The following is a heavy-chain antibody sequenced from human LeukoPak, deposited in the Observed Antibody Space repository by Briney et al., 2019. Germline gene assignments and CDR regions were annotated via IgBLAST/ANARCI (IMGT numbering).Heavy chain of an antibody. J-gene: IGHJ4*02. Sequence: ASVKVSCKASGYTFTGYYTHWVRQAPGQGLEWMGWINPNSGGTNYAQKFQGRVTMTRDTSISTAYMELSRLRSDDTAVYYCARDHYDFWSGPIYQVFFDYWGQGTLVTVSS. V-gene: IGHV1-2*02. CDR1: GYTFTGYY. D-gene: IGHD3-3*01. CDR2: INPNSGGT. CDR3: ARDHYDFWSGPIYQVFFDY.